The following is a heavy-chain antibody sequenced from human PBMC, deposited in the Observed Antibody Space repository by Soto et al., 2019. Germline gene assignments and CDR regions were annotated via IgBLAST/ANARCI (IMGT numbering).Heavy chain of an antibody. V-gene: IGHV4-34*01. Sequence: SETLSLTCAVYGGSFSGYYWSWIRQPPVKGLEWIGEINHSGSTNYNPSLKSRVTISVDTSKNQFSLKLSSVTAADTAVYYCARGRTGYYGSGSYFDYWGQGTLVTVSS. CDR1: GGSFSGYY. CDR3: ARGRTGYYGSGSYFDY. J-gene: IGHJ4*02. CDR2: INHSGST. D-gene: IGHD3-10*01.